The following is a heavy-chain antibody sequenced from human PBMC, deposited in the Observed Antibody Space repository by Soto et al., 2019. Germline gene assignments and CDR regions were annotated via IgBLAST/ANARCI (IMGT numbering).Heavy chain of an antibody. CDR3: ARDRVYYYYYGMDV. V-gene: IGHV3-21*01. CDR1: GFTFSSYS. CDR2: ISSSSSYI. D-gene: IGHD6-13*01. J-gene: IGHJ6*02. Sequence: PVGSLRLSCAASGFTFSSYSMNWVRQAPGKGLEWVSSISSSSSYIYYADSVKGRFTISRDNAKNSLYLQMNSLRAEDTAVYYCARDRVYYYYYGMDVWGQGTTVTVSS.